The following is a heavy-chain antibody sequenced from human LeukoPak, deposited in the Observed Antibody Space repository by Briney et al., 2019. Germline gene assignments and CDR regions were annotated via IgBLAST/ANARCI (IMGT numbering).Heavy chain of an antibody. CDR1: GYTFTSYD. CDR2: MNPNSGNT. D-gene: IGHD1-14*01. J-gene: IGHJ4*02. V-gene: IGHV1-8*01. Sequence: ASVKVSCKASGYTFTSYDINWVRQATGQGLEWMGWMNPNSGNTGYAQKFQGRVTMTRNTSISTAYMELSSLRSEDTAVYYCARDRGTNVVFDHWGQGTLVTVSS. CDR3: ARDRGTNVVFDH.